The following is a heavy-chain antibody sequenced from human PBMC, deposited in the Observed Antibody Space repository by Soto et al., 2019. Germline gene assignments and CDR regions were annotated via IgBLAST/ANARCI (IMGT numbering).Heavy chain of an antibody. V-gene: IGHV3-74*01. J-gene: IGHJ4*02. CDR3: VRTSLVVAAATREGY. CDR2: INSDGSST. Sequence: EVQLVESGGGLVQPGGSLRLSCAASGFTFSSYWMHWVRQAPGKGLVWVSRINSDGSSTSYADSVKGRFTISRDNAKHTLYLQMNSLRAEDTAVYYCVRTSLVVAAATREGYWGQGTLVTVSS. D-gene: IGHD2-15*01. CDR1: GFTFSSYW.